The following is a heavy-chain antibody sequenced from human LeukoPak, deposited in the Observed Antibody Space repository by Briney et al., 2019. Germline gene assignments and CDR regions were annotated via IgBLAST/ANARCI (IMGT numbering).Heavy chain of an antibody. CDR2: IHYSGST. J-gene: IGHJ6*02. V-gene: IGHV4-59*12. CDR3: ARVWTYGMDV. Sequence: PSETLSLTCTVSGGSITNYYWTWIRQPPGKGLEWIGYIHYSGSTNYNPSLKSRVTISVDTSKNQFSLKLGSVTAADTAVYYCARVWTYGMDVWGQGTTVTVSS. CDR1: GGSITNYY. D-gene: IGHD3/OR15-3a*01.